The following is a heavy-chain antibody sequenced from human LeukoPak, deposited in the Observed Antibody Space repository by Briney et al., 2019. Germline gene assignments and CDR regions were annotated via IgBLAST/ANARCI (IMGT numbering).Heavy chain of an antibody. Sequence: GGSLRLSCAGSGFSFSSYTMHWVRQAPGKGLEWVAIISYDGTNEYYADSVKGRFTISRDNSKNTLYLQVNSLRAEDTAEYYCARDIKWLGRYYYYGLDVWGQGTTVTVSS. CDR1: GFSFSSYT. V-gene: IGHV3-30*04. CDR2: ISYDGTNE. CDR3: ARDIKWLGRYYYYGLDV. D-gene: IGHD6-19*01. J-gene: IGHJ6*02.